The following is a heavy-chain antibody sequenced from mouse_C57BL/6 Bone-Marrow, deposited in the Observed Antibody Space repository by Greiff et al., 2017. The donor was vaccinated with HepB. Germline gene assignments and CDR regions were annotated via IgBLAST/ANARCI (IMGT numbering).Heavy chain of an antibody. J-gene: IGHJ3*01. CDR1: GFTFSSYG. D-gene: IGHD1-1*01. CDR3: ARHYYYGSSSWFAY. CDR2: ISSGGSYT. V-gene: IGHV5-6*01. Sequence: EVQLVESGGDLVKPGGSLKLSCAASGFTFSSYGMSWVRQTPDKRLEWVATISSGGSYTYYPDSVKGRFTISRDNAKNTLYLQMSSLKSEDTAMYYCARHYYYGSSSWFAYWGQGTLVTVSA.